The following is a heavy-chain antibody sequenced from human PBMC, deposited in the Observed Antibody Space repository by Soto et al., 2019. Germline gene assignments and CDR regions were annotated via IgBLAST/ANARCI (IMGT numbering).Heavy chain of an antibody. CDR1: GGSISSGGYY. CDR3: APALGSGELLLSNNDY. Sequence: PSETLSLTCTVSGGSISSGGYYWSWIRQHPGKGLEWIGYIYYSGSTYYNPPLRSRVTISVDTSKNQFSLKLSSVTAADTAVYYCAPALGSGELLLSNNDYWGQGTLVTVSS. CDR2: IYYSGST. J-gene: IGHJ4*02. V-gene: IGHV4-31*03. D-gene: IGHD1-26*01.